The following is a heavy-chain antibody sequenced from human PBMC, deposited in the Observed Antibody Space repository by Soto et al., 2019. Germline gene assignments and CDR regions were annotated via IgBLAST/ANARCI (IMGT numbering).Heavy chain of an antibody. CDR3: AKSFGPSYYFYMDV. J-gene: IGHJ6*03. D-gene: IGHD3-10*01. Sequence: EVQLVESGGGLVQPGRSLRLSCAASGITFEDHVMHWVRQAPGKGLEGVSGISWSSGSIAYADSVRGRFTISRDNAKNSLYLQMHSLRIEDTALYYCAKSFGPSYYFYMDVWGKGTTVTVSS. V-gene: IGHV3-9*01. CDR2: ISWSSGSI. CDR1: GITFEDHV.